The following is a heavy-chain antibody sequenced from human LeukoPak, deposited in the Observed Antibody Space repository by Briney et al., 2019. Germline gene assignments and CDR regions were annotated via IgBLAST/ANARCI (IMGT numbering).Heavy chain of an antibody. CDR3: ARIEPGRLGFDY. CDR2: INHSGST. CDR1: GESFSGNY. V-gene: IGHV4-34*01. J-gene: IGHJ4*02. D-gene: IGHD3-16*01. Sequence: SETLSLTCAVCGESFSGNYWNWNRQPPGKGLEWIGEINHSGSTNYNPSLKSRVTISVDTSKNQFSLKLSSVTAADTAVYYCARIEPGRLGFDYWGQGTLVTVSS.